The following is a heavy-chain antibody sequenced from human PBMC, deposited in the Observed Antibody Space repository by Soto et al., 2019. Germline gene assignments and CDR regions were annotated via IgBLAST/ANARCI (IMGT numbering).Heavy chain of an antibody. CDR3: ARGRYGDY. J-gene: IGHJ4*02. V-gene: IGHV1-18*01. CDR2: ISAHNGNT. Sequence: QVHLVQSGAEVKKPGASVKVSCKGSGYDFTTYGITWVRQAPGQGLEWMAWISAHNGNTDYAQKLQGRATVTRDTSTSTAYMELRSLRSDDTAVYYCARGRYGDYWGQGALGTVSS. CDR1: GYDFTTYG. D-gene: IGHD1-1*01.